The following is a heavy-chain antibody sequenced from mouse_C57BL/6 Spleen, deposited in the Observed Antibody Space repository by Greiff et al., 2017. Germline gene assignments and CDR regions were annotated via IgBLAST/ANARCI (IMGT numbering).Heavy chain of an antibody. V-gene: IGHV1-59*01. D-gene: IGHD2-3*01. Sequence: QVQLQQPGAELVRPGTSVKLSCKASDYTFTSYWMHWVKQRPGQGLEWIGVIDPSDSYTNYNQKFKGKATLTVDTSSSTAYMQLSSLTSEDSAVYYGESFLDGYYLWYFDVWGTGTTVTVSS. CDR1: DYTFTSYW. J-gene: IGHJ1*03. CDR3: ESFLDGYYLWYFDV. CDR2: IDPSDSYT.